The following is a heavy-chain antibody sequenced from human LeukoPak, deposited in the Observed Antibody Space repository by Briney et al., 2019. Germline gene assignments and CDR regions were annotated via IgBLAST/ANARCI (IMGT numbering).Heavy chain of an antibody. Sequence: GGSLSLSCAASGFTVSSNYMSWVRQAPGKGLEWVSAISHSGGNTYFADSVKGRFTISRDNSKDTLYLQMNSLRADDTAVYYCARASYFGSGSYVSDVGWFDPWGQGTPVTSSS. V-gene: IGHV3-53*01. CDR1: GFTVSSNY. J-gene: IGHJ5*02. CDR3: ARASYFGSGSYVSDVGWFDP. CDR2: ISHSGGNT. D-gene: IGHD3-10*01.